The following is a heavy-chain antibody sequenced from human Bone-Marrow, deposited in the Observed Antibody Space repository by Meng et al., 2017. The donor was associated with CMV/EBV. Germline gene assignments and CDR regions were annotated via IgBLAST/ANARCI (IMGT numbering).Heavy chain of an antibody. Sequence: GESLKISCAASGFTFSSYGMHWVRQAPGKGLEWVAFIRYDGSNKYYADSVKGRFTISRDNAKNSLFLQMNHLRSEDTGVYYCATSQHRVWGQGTTVSVSS. D-gene: IGHD1-1*01. CDR2: IRYDGSNK. CDR1: GFTFSSYG. CDR3: ATSQHRV. J-gene: IGHJ6*02. V-gene: IGHV3-30*02.